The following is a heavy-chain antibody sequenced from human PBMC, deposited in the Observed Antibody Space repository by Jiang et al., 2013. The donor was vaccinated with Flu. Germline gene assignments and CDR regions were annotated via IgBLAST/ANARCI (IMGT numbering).Heavy chain of an antibody. D-gene: IGHD1-1*01. CDR3: ARLRGTGTLWWDY. CDR2: IFYSGTT. CDR1: GSISSREYY. J-gene: IGHJ4*02. V-gene: IGHV4-30-4*01. Sequence: GSISSREYYWTWIRQPPGKGLEWIGYIFYSGTTYHNPSLMSRVALSVDTSKNQFSLGLSSVTAADTAVYYCARLRGTGTLWWDYWGQGTLVTVSS.